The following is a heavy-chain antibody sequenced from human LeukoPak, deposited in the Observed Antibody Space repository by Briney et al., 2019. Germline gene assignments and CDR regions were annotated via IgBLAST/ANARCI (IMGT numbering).Heavy chain of an antibody. CDR2: ISGSGGST. D-gene: IGHD3-9*01. Sequence: PGGSLRLSCAASGFTFSSYAMSWVRQPPGKGLEWVSAISGSGGSTYYPDSVKGRFTISRDNSKNTLYLQMSSLRAEDTAVYYCVKGALRYFDWLFDWFDPWGQGTLVTVSS. CDR1: GFTFSSYA. J-gene: IGHJ5*02. CDR3: VKGALRYFDWLFDWFDP. V-gene: IGHV3-23*01.